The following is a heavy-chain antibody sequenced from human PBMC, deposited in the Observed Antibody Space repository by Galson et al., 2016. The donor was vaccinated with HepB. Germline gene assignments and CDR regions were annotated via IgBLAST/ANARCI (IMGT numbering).Heavy chain of an antibody. CDR2: IMPNDGTT. Sequence: SVKVSCKASGYTFTTFYVHWVRQAPGQGLEWIGRIMPNDGTTIYAQNFQGRVTVTGDTSTSTVYMELNSLISEDTAVYYCARDGHKWDFDYWGQGSLSPSPQ. V-gene: IGHV1-46*01. J-gene: IGHJ4*02. CDR1: GYTFTTFY. D-gene: IGHD1-26*01. CDR3: ARDGHKWDFDY.